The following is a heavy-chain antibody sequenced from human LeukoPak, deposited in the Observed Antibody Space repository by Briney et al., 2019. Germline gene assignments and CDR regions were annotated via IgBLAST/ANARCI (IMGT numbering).Heavy chain of an antibody. D-gene: IGHD2-2*02. Sequence: ASVKVSCKASGYTFTGYYMHWVRQAPGQGLEWMGRINPNSGGTNYAQKFQGRVTMTRDTSISTAYMELSRLRSDDTAVYYCATVPAATPEEYYFDYWGQGPLVTVSS. V-gene: IGHV1-2*06. J-gene: IGHJ4*02. CDR2: INPNSGGT. CDR1: GYTFTGYY. CDR3: ATVPAATPEEYYFDY.